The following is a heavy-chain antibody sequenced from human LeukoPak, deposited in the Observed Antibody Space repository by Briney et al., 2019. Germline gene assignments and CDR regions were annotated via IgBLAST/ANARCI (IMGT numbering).Heavy chain of an antibody. V-gene: IGHV3-33*01. CDR1: GFTFRSYG. J-gene: IGHJ4*02. D-gene: IGHD1-26*01. CDR2: IWYDATNK. Sequence: GGSLRLSCAASGFTFRSYGMHWVRQAPGKGLEWVAVIWYDATNKYYGDSVKGRFTISRDNSKNALHLQMNSLRAEDTAVYYCARGDSGSYYFDYWGQGTLVTVSS. CDR3: ARGDSGSYYFDY.